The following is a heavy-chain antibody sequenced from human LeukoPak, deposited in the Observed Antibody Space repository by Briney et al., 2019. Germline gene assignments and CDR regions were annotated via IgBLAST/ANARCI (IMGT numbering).Heavy chain of an antibody. V-gene: IGHV3-74*01. D-gene: IGHD3-10*01. Sequence: GGSLRLSCAASGFTFSSYWMNWVRQAPGKGLVWVSRINSDGSSTNYADSVKGRFTISRDNSKSTVYLQMNSLRVEDAAVYYCSKDLTSDFGGDLDPWGQGTLVTVSS. CDR2: INSDGSST. J-gene: IGHJ5*02. CDR3: SKDLTSDFGGDLDP. CDR1: GFTFSSYW.